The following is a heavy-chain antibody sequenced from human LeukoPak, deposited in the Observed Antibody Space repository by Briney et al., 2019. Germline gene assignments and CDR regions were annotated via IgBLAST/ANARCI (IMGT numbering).Heavy chain of an antibody. Sequence: ASVTVSCKASGYTFTSYDINWVRQVTGQGLEWMGWMNPKSGNTGYAQKFQGRVAITRNTSISTAYMEVSSLRYEDTAVYYCARRAVDNSYYYYMDVWGKGTTVTVSS. D-gene: IGHD6-19*01. CDR1: GYTFTSYD. V-gene: IGHV1-8*03. CDR2: MNPKSGNT. CDR3: ARRAVDNSYYYYMDV. J-gene: IGHJ6*03.